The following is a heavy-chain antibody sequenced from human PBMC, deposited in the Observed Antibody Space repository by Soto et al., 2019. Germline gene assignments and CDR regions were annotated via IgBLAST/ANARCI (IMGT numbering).Heavy chain of an antibody. Sequence: SLKVSCKASACTFSSYAISWVRQAPGQGLEWMGGIIPIFGTANYAQKFQGRVTITTDESTSTAYMELSSLRSEDTAVYYCARKTGHCSSTSCYHQYYYYYGMDVWGQGTTVTASS. J-gene: IGHJ6*02. V-gene: IGHV1-69*05. D-gene: IGHD2-2*01. CDR3: ARKTGHCSSTSCYHQYYYYYGMDV. CDR2: IIPIFGTA. CDR1: ACTFSSYA.